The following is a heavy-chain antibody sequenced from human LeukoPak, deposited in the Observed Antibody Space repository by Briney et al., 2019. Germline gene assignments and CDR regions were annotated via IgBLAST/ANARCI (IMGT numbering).Heavy chain of an antibody. CDR3: TTHYYDFWSGFSMQRGDY. D-gene: IGHD3-3*01. CDR1: GFTFSNAW. CDR2: IKSKTDGGTT. V-gene: IGHV3-15*01. J-gene: IGHJ4*02. Sequence: PGGSLRLSCAASGFTFSNAWMSWVRQAPGKGLGWVGRIKSKTDGGTTDYAAPVKGRFTISRDDSKNTLYLQMNSLKTEDTAVYYCTTHYYDFWSGFSMQRGDYWGQGTLVTVSS.